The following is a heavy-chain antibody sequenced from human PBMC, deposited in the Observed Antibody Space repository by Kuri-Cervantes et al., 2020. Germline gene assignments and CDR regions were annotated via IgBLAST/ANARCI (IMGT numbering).Heavy chain of an antibody. CDR3: ATGLAVGQPLYYFDY. D-gene: IGHD2-21*01. Sequence: ASVKDSCKVSGYTLTELSMHWVRQAPGKGLEWMGGFDPEDGETIYAQKFQGRVTMTEDTSTDTAYMELSSLRSEDTAVYYCATGLAVGQPLYYFDYWGQGTLVTVSS. J-gene: IGHJ4*02. V-gene: IGHV1-24*01. CDR1: GYTLTELS. CDR2: FDPEDGET.